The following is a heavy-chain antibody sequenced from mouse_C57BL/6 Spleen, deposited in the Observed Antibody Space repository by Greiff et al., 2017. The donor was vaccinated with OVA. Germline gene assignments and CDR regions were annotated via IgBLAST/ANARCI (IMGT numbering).Heavy chain of an antibody. CDR3: ARDYYGSSFDY. D-gene: IGHD1-1*01. CDR2: INPSNGGT. J-gene: IGHJ2*01. Sequence: LVESGTELVKPGASVKLSCKASGYTFTSYWMHWVKQRPGQGLEWIGNINPSNGGTNYNEKFKSKATLTVDKSSSTAYMQLSSLTSEDSAVYYCARDYYGSSFDYWGQGTTLTVSS. CDR1: GYTFTSYW. V-gene: IGHV1-53*01.